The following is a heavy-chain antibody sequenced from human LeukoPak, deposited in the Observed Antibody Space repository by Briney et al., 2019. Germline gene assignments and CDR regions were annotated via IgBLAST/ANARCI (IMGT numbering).Heavy chain of an antibody. V-gene: IGHV3-53*01. CDR1: GFTVSSNY. CDR3: ARAQSPTGYYGLDV. Sequence: GGSLRLSCAASGFTVSSNYMSWVRQAPGKGLEWVSVIYSGGGTYYTDSVKGRFTISRDKSKNRLYLQMNSLRAEDTAVYYCARAQSPTGYYGLDVWGQGTTVTVSS. CDR2: IYSGGGT. J-gene: IGHJ6*02. D-gene: IGHD4-11*01.